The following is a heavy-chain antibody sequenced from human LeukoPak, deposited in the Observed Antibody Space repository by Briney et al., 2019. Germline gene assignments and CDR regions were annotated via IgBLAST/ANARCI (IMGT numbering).Heavy chain of an antibody. CDR3: ARPLGGSSGYYQPFDY. J-gene: IGHJ4*02. CDR2: ISGSGGST. V-gene: IGHV3-23*01. D-gene: IGHD3-22*01. CDR1: GFTFSSYA. Sequence: GGSLRLSCAASGFTFSSYAMSWVRQAPGKGLEWVSAISGSGGSTYYADSVKGRFTISRDNSKNTLYLQMNSLRAEDTAVYYCARPLGGSSGYYQPFDYWGQGTLVAVSS.